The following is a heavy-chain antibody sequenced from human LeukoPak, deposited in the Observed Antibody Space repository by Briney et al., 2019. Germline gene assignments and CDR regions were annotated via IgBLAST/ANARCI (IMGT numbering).Heavy chain of an antibody. J-gene: IGHJ4*02. V-gene: IGHV1-2*02. CDR3: ARLDTYYDILTGYIRLFDY. CDR2: INPNSGGT. Sequence: ASVKVSCKASGYTFTGYYMHWVRQAPGQGLEWMGWINPNSGGTNFAHKFQGRVTMTRNTSISTAYMELSSLRSEDTAVYYCARLDTYYDILTGYIRLFDYWGQGTLVTVSS. CDR1: GYTFTGYY. D-gene: IGHD3-9*01.